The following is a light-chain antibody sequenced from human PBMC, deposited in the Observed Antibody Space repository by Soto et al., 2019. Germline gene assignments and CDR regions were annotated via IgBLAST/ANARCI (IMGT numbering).Light chain of an antibody. CDR3: QQYHNWPPFT. CDR2: GAS. V-gene: IGKV3-15*01. J-gene: IGKJ5*01. CDR1: QSMSNN. Sequence: DIVMTQSPATLSVSPGERATLSCRASQSMSNNLAWYQQKPGQAPRLLIYGASTRDTGIPDRFSGSGSGTEFTLTISSLQSEDFAIYYCQQYHNWPPFTFGQGTPLEIK.